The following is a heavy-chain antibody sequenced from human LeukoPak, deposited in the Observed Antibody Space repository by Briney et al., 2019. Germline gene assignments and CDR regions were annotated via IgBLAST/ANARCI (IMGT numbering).Heavy chain of an antibody. J-gene: IGHJ4*02. D-gene: IGHD1-14*01. Sequence: PSETLSLTCSVSGGXISSYYWSWIRQPPGKGLEWIGYIYYSGSTNYNPSLKSRVTISVDTSKNQFSLKLSSVTAADTAVYYCARHREGTLDYWGQGTLVTVSS. CDR2: IYYSGST. V-gene: IGHV4-59*08. CDR3: ARHREGTLDY. CDR1: GGXISSYY.